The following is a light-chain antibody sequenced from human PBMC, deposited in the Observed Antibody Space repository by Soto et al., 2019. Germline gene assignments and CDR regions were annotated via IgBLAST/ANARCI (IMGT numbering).Light chain of an antibody. J-gene: IGLJ1*01. CDR3: QTWGTGIRV. CDR2: VNSDGSH. Sequence: QPVLTQSPSASASLGASVKLTCTLSSGHSNYAFAWHQQQPEKGPRYLMKVNSDGSHRKGDGIPDRFSGSSSGAQRYLTISSLQSEDEADYYCQTWGTGIRVFGTGTKLTVL. CDR1: SGHSNYA. V-gene: IGLV4-69*01.